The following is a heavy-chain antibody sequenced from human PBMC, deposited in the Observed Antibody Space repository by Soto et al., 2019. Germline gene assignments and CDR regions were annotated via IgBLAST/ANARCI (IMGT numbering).Heavy chain of an antibody. CDR3: ARAKRITIFGVVILAQQQYYFDY. V-gene: IGHV4-31*03. CDR2: IYYSGST. J-gene: IGHJ4*02. D-gene: IGHD3-3*01. Sequence: SETMSLTCTVSGGSISSGGYYWSWIRQHPGKGLEWIGYIYYSGSTYYNPSLKSRVTISVDTSKNQFSLKLSSVTAADTAVYYCARAKRITIFGVVILAQQQYYFDYWGQGTLVTVSS. CDR1: GGSISSGGYY.